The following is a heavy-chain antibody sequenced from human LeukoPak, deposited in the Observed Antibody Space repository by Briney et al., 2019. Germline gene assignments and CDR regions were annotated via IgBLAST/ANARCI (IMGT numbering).Heavy chain of an antibody. D-gene: IGHD6-25*01. V-gene: IGHV4-59*11. Sequence: PSETQSLTCTVSGGSIATHYWSWIRQPPGKGLEWIGYINYSGTTNFNPSLNSRATISVDTSRNQFSLKLSSVTAADTAVYYCARGGGTFDIWGQGTMVAVSS. J-gene: IGHJ3*02. CDR2: INYSGTT. CDR1: GGSIATHY. CDR3: ARGGGTFDI.